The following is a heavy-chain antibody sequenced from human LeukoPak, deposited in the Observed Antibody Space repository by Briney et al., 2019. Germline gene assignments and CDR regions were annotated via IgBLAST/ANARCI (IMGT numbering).Heavy chain of an antibody. J-gene: IGHJ4*02. CDR2: IRSKAYGGTT. Sequence: GGSLRLSCTASGFTFGDYAMSWFRQAPGKGLEWVGFIRSKAYGGTTEYAASVKGRFTISRDDSKSIAYLQMNSLKTEDTAVYYCTRQSGYYYGSGSYLYYFDYWGQGTLVTVSS. CDR3: TRQSGYYYGSGSYLYYFDY. D-gene: IGHD3-10*01. CDR1: GFTFGDYA. V-gene: IGHV3-49*03.